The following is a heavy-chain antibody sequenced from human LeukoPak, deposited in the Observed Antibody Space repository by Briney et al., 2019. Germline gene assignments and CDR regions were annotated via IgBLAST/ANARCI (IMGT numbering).Heavy chain of an antibody. CDR3: GKVGIVGSTWYVDF. D-gene: IGHD6-13*01. CDR1: GFTLRSYA. V-gene: IGHV3-23*01. Sequence: GGSLRLSCAASGFTLRSYAMSWVRQAPGKGLAWVSGITGSGGSTNYADSVKGRFTISRDNSKNMLYLQMNTLRAGDTAVYYCGKVGIVGSTWYVDFWGQGTLVTVSS. CDR2: ITGSGGST. J-gene: IGHJ4*02.